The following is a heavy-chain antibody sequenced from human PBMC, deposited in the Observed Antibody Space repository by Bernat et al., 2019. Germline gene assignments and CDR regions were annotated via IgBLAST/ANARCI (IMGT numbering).Heavy chain of an antibody. CDR2: ISYDGSNK. V-gene: IGHV3-30*01. CDR3: ARGSRYFDWLSYTFDI. CDR1: GFTFSSYA. D-gene: IGHD3-9*01. J-gene: IGHJ3*02. Sequence: QVQLVESGGGVVQPGRSLRLSCAVSGFTFSSYAMHWVRQPPGKGLEWVAVISYDGSNKYYADSVKGRFTISRDNSKNTLYLQMNSLRAEDTAVYYCARGSRYFDWLSYTFDIWGQGTMVTVSS.